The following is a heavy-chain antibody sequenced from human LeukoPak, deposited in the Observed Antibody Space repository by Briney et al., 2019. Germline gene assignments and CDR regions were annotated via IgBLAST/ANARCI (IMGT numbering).Heavy chain of an antibody. J-gene: IGHJ4*02. Sequence: SETLSLTCAVYGGSFSGYYWSWIRQPPGKGLEWIGEINHSGSTNYNPSLKSRVTISVDTSKNQFSLKLSSVTAADTAVVYCARAKYIGSWDGREISFVYWGQGKLVTVS. CDR3: ARAKYIGSWDGREISFVY. CDR2: INHSGST. CDR1: GGSFSGYY. V-gene: IGHV4-34*01. D-gene: IGHD2-15*01.